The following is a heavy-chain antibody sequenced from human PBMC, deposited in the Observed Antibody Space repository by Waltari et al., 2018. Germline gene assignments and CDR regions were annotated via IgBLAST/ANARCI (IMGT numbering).Heavy chain of an antibody. Sequence: QVQLVESGGGVVQPGRSLGLSCAASGSPFSSSGMHWVRQTPGRGLEWVAVISSDGSRKSYADSVKGRFSISRDNSKNSLSLEMNSLRPEDTAVYYCASCTGGNCYYYGFDVWGQGTTVTVSS. CDR1: GSPFSSSG. CDR3: ASCTGGNCYYYGFDV. CDR2: ISSDGSRK. D-gene: IGHD2-8*02. J-gene: IGHJ6*02. V-gene: IGHV3-30*03.